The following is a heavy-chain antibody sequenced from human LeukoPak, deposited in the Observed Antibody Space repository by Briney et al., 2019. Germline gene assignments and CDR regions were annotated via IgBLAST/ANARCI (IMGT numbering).Heavy chain of an antibody. CDR3: AKDRAYDYVWGSYRSIFDY. J-gene: IGHJ4*02. Sequence: GGSLRLSCAASGFTFSSYAMSWVRQAPGKGLEWVSGISGSGGSTYYADSVKGRFTISRDNSKNTLYLQMNSLRAEDTAVYYCAKDRAYDYVWGSYRSIFDYWGQGTLVTVSS. CDR2: ISGSGGST. V-gene: IGHV3-23*01. CDR1: GFTFSSYA. D-gene: IGHD3-16*02.